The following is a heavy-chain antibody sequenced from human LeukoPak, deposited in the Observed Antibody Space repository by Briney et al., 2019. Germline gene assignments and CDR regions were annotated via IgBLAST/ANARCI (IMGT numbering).Heavy chain of an antibody. V-gene: IGHV1-24*01. D-gene: IGHD4-11*01. Sequence: ASVKVSCKVSGYTLTELSMHWVRQAPGKGLEWMGGFDPEDGETIYAQKFQGRVTMTEDTSTDTAYMELSSLRSEDTAVYYCASRLHGGTAYYMDVWGRGTTVTVSS. CDR3: ASRLHGGTAYYMDV. CDR1: GYTLTELS. J-gene: IGHJ6*03. CDR2: FDPEDGET.